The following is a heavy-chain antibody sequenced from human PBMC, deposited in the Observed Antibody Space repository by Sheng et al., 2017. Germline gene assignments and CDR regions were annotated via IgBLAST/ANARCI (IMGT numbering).Heavy chain of an antibody. J-gene: IGHJ4*02. CDR3: ARLDYYDSSGPVDY. V-gene: IGHV4-39*07. Sequence: QLQLQESGPGLVKPSETLSLTCTVSGGSISSSSYYWGWIRQPPGKGLEWIGSIYYSGSTYYNPSLKSRVTISVDTSKNQFSLKLSSVTAADTAVYYCARLDYYDSSGPVDYWDQGTLVTVSS. D-gene: IGHD3-22*01. CDR1: GGSISSSSYY. CDR2: IYYSGST.